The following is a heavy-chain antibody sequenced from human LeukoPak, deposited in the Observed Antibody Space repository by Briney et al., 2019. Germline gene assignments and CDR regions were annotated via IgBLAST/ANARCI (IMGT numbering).Heavy chain of an antibody. CDR1: GFTFSNYD. D-gene: IGHD1-7*01. Sequence: GGSLRLSCAASGFTFSNYDMHWVRQATGRGLEWVSSIGTAADTYYPGFVKGRFTISRENAKNSLYLQMNSLRAGDTAVYYCARGPIVGITETKGYFDYWGQGILVTVSS. V-gene: IGHV3-13*01. CDR3: ARGPIVGITETKGYFDY. J-gene: IGHJ4*02. CDR2: IGTAADT.